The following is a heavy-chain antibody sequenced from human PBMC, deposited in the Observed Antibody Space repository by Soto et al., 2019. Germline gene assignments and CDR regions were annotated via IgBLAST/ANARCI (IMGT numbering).Heavy chain of an antibody. V-gene: IGHV3-7*01. CDR2: IKQDGSEK. D-gene: IGHD3-22*01. CDR1: GFTFSSYW. CDR3: ASDIYYDSSGSFDY. J-gene: IGHJ4*02. Sequence: GGSLRLSCAASGFTFSSYWMSWVRQAPGKGLEWVANIKQDGSEKYYVDSVKGRFTISRDNAKNSLYLQMNSLRAEGTAVYYCASDIYYDSSGSFDYWGQGTLVTVSS.